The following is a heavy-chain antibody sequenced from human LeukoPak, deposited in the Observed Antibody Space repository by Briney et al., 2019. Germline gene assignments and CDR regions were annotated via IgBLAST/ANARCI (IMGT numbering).Heavy chain of an antibody. V-gene: IGHV3-23*01. CDR3: ARREAEESGPIDY. CDR1: GFTFYKSA. D-gene: IGHD3-3*01. Sequence: GGSLRLSCAASGFTFYKSAMTWVRQAPGTGLEWVSAISGRGDFTYYADSVKGRFTISRDNSKNMLYLQMSSLRADDTAVYYCARREAEESGPIDYWGQGTLVTVSS. J-gene: IGHJ4*02. CDR2: ISGRGDFT.